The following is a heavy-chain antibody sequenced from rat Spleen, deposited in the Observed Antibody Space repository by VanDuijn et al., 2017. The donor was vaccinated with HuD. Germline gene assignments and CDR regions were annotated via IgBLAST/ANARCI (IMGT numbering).Heavy chain of an antibody. D-gene: IGHD1-9*01. Sequence: VQLKESGPGLVQPSETLSLTCTVSGFSLISYAVNWVRQAPKKGLEWMGYITYSGNTSHNPSLKSRISITRDTSKNQFFLQLNSVTTEDAATYYCARWTYYGYNVLFDYWGQGVMVTVSS. CDR3: ARWTYYGYNVLFDY. V-gene: IGHV3-1*01. CDR1: GFSLISYA. CDR2: ITYSGNT. J-gene: IGHJ2*01.